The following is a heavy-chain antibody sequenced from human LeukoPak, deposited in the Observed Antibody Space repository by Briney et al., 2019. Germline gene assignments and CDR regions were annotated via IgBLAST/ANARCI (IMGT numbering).Heavy chain of an antibody. CDR1: GFTFDTYG. CDR2: IAYDGSNK. V-gene: IGHV3-30*03. CDR3: ARVGYSYGLDY. D-gene: IGHD5-18*01. J-gene: IGHJ4*02. Sequence: GGSLRLSCAASGFTFDTYGMLWVRQAPGKGLEWVAVIAYDGSNKYYADSVKGRFTISRDNAKNSLYLRMNSLRAEDTAVYYCARVGYSYGLDYWGQGTLVTVSS.